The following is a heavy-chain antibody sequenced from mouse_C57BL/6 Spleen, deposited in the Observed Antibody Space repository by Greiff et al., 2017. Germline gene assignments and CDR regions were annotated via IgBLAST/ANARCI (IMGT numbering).Heavy chain of an antibody. Sequence: QVTLKESGPGILQPSQTLSLTCSFSGFSLSTFGMGVGWIRQPSGKGLEWLAHIWWDDDKYYNPALKSRLTISKDTSKNQVFLKIAKVDTADTATYYCARGRPYYYGSSHYFDYWGQGTTLTVSS. CDR3: ARGRPYYYGSSHYFDY. D-gene: IGHD1-1*01. CDR1: GFSLSTFGMG. V-gene: IGHV8-8*01. CDR2: IWWDDDK. J-gene: IGHJ2*01.